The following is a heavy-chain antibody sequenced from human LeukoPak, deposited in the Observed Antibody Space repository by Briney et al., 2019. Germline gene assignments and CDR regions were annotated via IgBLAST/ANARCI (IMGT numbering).Heavy chain of an antibody. CDR3: ARDLYGSGYMDV. J-gene: IGHJ6*03. Sequence: GGSLRLSCAASGLTFSSYEMNWVRQAPGKGLEWVSKISSSGSTIYYYADSVKGRFTISRDNAKNSLYLQMNSLRAEDTAVYYCARDLYGSGYMDVWGKGTTVSVSS. D-gene: IGHD3-10*01. CDR2: ISSSGSTI. V-gene: IGHV3-48*03. CDR1: GLTFSSYE.